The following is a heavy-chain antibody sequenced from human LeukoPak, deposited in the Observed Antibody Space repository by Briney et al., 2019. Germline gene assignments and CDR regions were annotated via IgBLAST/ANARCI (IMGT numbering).Heavy chain of an antibody. V-gene: IGHV4-59*12. CDR2: IYYSGST. D-gene: IGHD1-1*01. Sequence: SETLSLTCTVSGGSISSYYWSWIRQPPGKGLEWIGYIYYSGSTNYNPSLKSRVTISFDTSKNQFSLKLSAVAAADTAVYYCARDLTGGTFDHWGQGTLVTVSS. J-gene: IGHJ4*02. CDR1: GGSISSYY. CDR3: ARDLTGGTFDH.